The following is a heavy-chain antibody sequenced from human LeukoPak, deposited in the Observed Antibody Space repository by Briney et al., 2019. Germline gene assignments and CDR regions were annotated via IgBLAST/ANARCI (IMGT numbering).Heavy chain of an antibody. Sequence: GGSLRLSCVASGFTFSSYWMHWVRQDPRKGLVWVSRINGDGRNINYAESVRGRFTISRDNAKNSLYLQMNSLRAEDTALYYCARDALHGDYYYWGQGTLVTVSS. V-gene: IGHV3-74*01. D-gene: IGHD4-17*01. CDR2: INGDGRNI. J-gene: IGHJ4*02. CDR3: ARDALHGDYYY. CDR1: GFTFSSYW.